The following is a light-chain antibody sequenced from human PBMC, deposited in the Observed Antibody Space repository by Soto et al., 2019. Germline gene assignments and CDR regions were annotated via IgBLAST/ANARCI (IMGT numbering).Light chain of an antibody. J-gene: IGKJ5*01. CDR2: DAS. Sequence: EIVLTQSPATLSLSPGERATLSCRASLSVSSYLAWCQQKPGQAPRLLTYDASNRATGIPARFSGSGSGTDFTLTISSLEPVDFAVYYCQQRSNWPLITFGQGTRLEIK. V-gene: IGKV3-11*01. CDR3: QQRSNWPLIT. CDR1: LSVSSY.